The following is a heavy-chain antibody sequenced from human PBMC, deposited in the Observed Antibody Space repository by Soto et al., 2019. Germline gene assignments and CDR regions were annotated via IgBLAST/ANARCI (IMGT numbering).Heavy chain of an antibody. CDR3: ARGPPPPRIAVAKDY. CDR2: ISAYNGNT. D-gene: IGHD6-19*01. Sequence: GLEWMGWISAYNGNTNHAQKLQGRVTMTTDTSTSTAYMELRSLRSDETAVYYCARGPPPPRIAVAKDYWGQGTLVTVSS. V-gene: IGHV1-18*01. J-gene: IGHJ4*02.